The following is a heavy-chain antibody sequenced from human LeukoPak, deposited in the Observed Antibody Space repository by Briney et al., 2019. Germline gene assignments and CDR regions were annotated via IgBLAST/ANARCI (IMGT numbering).Heavy chain of an antibody. J-gene: IGHJ3*02. Sequence: PGGSLRLSCAASGFTFSNAWMSWVRQAPGKGLEWVGRIKSKTDGGTTDYDAPVKGRFTISRDDSKNTLYLQMNSLKTEVTAVYYCTSPLANYDSSGYYSGNDAFDIWGQGTMVTVSS. D-gene: IGHD3-22*01. CDR2: IKSKTDGGTT. CDR3: TSPLANYDSSGYYSGNDAFDI. CDR1: GFTFSNAW. V-gene: IGHV3-15*01.